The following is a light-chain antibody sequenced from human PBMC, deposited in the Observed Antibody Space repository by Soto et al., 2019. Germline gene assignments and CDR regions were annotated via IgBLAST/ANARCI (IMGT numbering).Light chain of an antibody. CDR2: GAS. CDR3: QQYKNWPL. CDR1: QSVRSH. V-gene: IGKV3-15*01. Sequence: IVTTQSPATLSVSPGEGVTLSCRASQSVRSHLAWYQQKPGQPPRLLIYGASTRATGIPARFSGSGFGTEFTLTISSLQSEDFAVYYCQQYKNWPLFGQGTRLEIK. J-gene: IGKJ5*01.